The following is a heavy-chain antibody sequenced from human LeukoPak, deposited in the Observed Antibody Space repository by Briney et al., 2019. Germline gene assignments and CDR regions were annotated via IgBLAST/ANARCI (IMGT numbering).Heavy chain of an antibody. J-gene: IGHJ5*02. CDR3: ARDRVTTVTTKRWFDP. CDR2: ISAYNGNT. V-gene: IGHV1-18*01. CDR1: GYTFTSYG. Sequence: GASVKVSCKASGYTFTSYGISWVRQAPGQGLEWMGWISAYNGNTNYAQKLQGRVTMTTDTSTSTAYMELRSLRSDDTAVYYCARDRVTTVTTKRWFDPWGQGTLVTVSS. D-gene: IGHD4-11*01.